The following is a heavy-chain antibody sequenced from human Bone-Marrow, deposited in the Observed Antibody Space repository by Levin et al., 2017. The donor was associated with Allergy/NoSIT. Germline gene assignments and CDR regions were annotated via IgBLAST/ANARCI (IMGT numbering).Heavy chain of an antibody. CDR2: IKDDGSDK. D-gene: IGHD1-26*01. Sequence: GGSLRLSCAASGFIFSSHWMSWVRQAPGKGLEWVANIKDDGSDKDYVGSVKGRFTISRDNAKNSLYLQMNSLRAEDTAVYYCARDKGTPTGTWEGFDYWGQGTLVTVSS. V-gene: IGHV3-7*01. CDR1: GFIFSSHW. CDR3: ARDKGTPTGTWEGFDY. J-gene: IGHJ4*02.